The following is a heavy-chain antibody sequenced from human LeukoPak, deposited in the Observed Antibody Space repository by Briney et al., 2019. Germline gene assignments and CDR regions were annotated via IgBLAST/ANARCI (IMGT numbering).Heavy chain of an antibody. J-gene: IGHJ4*02. V-gene: IGHV3-21*04. CDR3: ARDRRAHGY. Sequence: GGSLRLSCAASGFTFSSYSMNWVRQAPGKGLEWVSSISSSSSYINYADSVKGRFTISRDNAKNSLYLQMNSLRAEDTAVYYCARDRRAHGYWGQGTLVTVSS. CDR1: GFTFSSYS. CDR2: ISSSSSYI.